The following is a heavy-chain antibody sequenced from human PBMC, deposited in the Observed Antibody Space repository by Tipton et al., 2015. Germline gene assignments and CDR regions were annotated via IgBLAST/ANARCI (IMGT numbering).Heavy chain of an antibody. CDR1: GGSVSSANYY. J-gene: IGHJ4*02. Sequence: TLSLTCSVSGGSVSSANYYWSWIRQPPGKGLEWIGYIQYSGSTNYNPSLKSRVTISVDTSRTQFSLKMISVTAADTAVYHCARDSFGYYSFDSWGQGTLVTVSS. CDR3: ARDSFGYYSFDS. V-gene: IGHV4-61*01. CDR2: IQYSGST. D-gene: IGHD5-18*01.